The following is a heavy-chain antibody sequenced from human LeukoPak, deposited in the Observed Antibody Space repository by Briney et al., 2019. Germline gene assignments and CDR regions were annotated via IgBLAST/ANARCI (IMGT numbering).Heavy chain of an antibody. CDR1: GFTFSSYE. V-gene: IGHV3-21*01. Sequence: GGSLRLSCAASGFTFSSYEMNWVRQAPGKGLEWVSSISSSSSYIYYADSVKGRFTISRDNAKNSLYLQMNSLRAEDTAVYYCARDNGNRGGYWGQGTLVTVSS. D-gene: IGHD1-14*01. CDR2: ISSSSSYI. CDR3: ARDNGNRGGY. J-gene: IGHJ4*02.